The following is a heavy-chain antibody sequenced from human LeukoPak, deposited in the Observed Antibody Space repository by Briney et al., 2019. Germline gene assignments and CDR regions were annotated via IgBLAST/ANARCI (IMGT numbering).Heavy chain of an antibody. Sequence: GASVKVSCKASGYTSTGYYMHWVRQAPGQGLEWMGWINPNSGGTNYAQKFQGRVTMTRDTSISTAYMELSRLRSDDTAVYYCARIVGATTHFDYWGQGTLVTVSS. J-gene: IGHJ4*02. CDR3: ARIVGATTHFDY. D-gene: IGHD1-26*01. V-gene: IGHV1-2*02. CDR2: INPNSGGT. CDR1: GYTSTGYY.